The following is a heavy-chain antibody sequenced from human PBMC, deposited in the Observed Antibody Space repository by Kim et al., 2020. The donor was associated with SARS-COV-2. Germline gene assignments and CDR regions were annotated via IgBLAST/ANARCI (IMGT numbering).Heavy chain of an antibody. CDR2: IYYSGST. CDR3: ASQSSSGWYLNWFDP. D-gene: IGHD6-19*01. J-gene: IGHJ5*02. Sequence: SETLSLTCTVSGGSISSSSYYWGWIRQPPGKGLEWIGSIYYSGSTYYNPSLKSRVTISVDTSKNQFSLKLSSVTAADTAVYYCASQSSSGWYLNWFDPWGQGTLVTVSS. CDR1: GGSISSSSYY. V-gene: IGHV4-39*01.